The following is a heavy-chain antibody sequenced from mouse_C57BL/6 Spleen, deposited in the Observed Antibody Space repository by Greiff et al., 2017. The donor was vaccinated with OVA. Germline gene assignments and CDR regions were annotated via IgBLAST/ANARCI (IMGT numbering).Heavy chain of an antibody. D-gene: IGHD4-1*01. J-gene: IGHJ2*01. Sequence: VQLKESGAELVRPGASVKLSCTASGFNIKDDYMHWVKQRPEQGLEWIGWIDPENGDTEYASKFQGKATITADTSSNTAYLQLSSLTSEDTAVYYCTTYLPGTDDYWGQGTTLTVSS. V-gene: IGHV14-4*01. CDR2: IDPENGDT. CDR1: GFNIKDDY. CDR3: TTYLPGTDDY.